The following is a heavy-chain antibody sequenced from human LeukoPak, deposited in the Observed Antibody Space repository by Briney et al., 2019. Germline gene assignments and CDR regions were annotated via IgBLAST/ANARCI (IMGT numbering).Heavy chain of an antibody. CDR2: IYYSGST. CDR3: ARMYDSSGYLFIFDY. D-gene: IGHD3-22*01. J-gene: IGHJ4*02. CDR1: GGSISSYY. V-gene: IGHV4-59*01. Sequence: KPSATLSLTCTASGGSISSYYWSWIRQPPGKGLEGIGYIYYSGSTNYNPSLKSRVTISVDTSKNQFSLKLSSVTAADTAVYYCARMYDSSGYLFIFDYWGQGTLVTVSS.